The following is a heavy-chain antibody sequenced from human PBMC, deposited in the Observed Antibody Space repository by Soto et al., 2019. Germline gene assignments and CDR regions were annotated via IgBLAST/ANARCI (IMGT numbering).Heavy chain of an antibody. V-gene: IGHV1-18*01. CDR2: ISAYNGNT. CDR3: DRGFPLWFDP. Sequence: ASVKVSCKASGYTFTSYGISWVRQAPGQGREWMGWISAYNGNTNYAQKLQGRVTMTTDTSTTTAYMELTSLKSDDTAVDYCDRGFPLWFDPWGQGTTVTVSS. D-gene: IGHD3-3*01. CDR1: GYTFTSYG. J-gene: IGHJ5*02.